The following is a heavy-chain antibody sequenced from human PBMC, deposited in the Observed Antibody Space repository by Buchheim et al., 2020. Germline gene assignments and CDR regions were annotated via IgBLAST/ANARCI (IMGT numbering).Heavy chain of an antibody. CDR3: ARGPPSIAVAGTYFQH. V-gene: IGHV3-30*04. J-gene: IGHJ1*01. D-gene: IGHD6-19*01. CDR2: ISYDGSNK. CDR1: GFTFSSYA. Sequence: QVQLVESGGGVVQPGRSLRLSCAASGFTFSSYAMHWVRQAPGKGLEWVAVISYDGSNKYYADSVKGRFTISRDNSKNTLYLQMNSLRAEDTAVYYCARGPPSIAVAGTYFQHWGQGTL.